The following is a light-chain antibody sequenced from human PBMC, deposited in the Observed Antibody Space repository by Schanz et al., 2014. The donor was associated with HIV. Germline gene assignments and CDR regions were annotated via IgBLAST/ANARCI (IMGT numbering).Light chain of an antibody. V-gene: IGLV2-8*01. CDR3: GSYGGSDNMV. CDR2: EVT. J-gene: IGLJ3*02. CDR1: RSDIGNYDF. Sequence: QSALTQPASASGSPGQSVTISCTGTRSDIGNYDFVSWYQQHPGQAPKLIIYEVTKRPSGVPARFSGSKSDNTASLTVSGLQADDEADYYCGSYGGSDNMVFGGGTKLTVL.